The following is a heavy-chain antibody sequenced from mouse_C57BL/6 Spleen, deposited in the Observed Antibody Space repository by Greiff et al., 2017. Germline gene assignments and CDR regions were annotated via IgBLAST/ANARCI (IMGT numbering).Heavy chain of an antibody. CDR2: IDPSDSYT. Sequence: QVQLQQPGAELVRPGTSVKLSCKASGYTFTSYWMHWVKQRPGQGLEWIGVIDPSDSYTNYNQKFKGKATLTVDTSSSTAYMQRSSLTSEDAAVYYCAVVRTAYSNYGGCYFDVGGTGTTVTVSS. D-gene: IGHD2-5*01. CDR3: AVVRTAYSNYGGCYFDV. J-gene: IGHJ1*03. CDR1: GYTFTSYW. V-gene: IGHV1-59*01.